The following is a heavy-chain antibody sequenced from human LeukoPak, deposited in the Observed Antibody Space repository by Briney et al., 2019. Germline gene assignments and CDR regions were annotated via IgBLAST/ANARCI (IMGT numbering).Heavy chain of an antibody. V-gene: IGHV3-15*01. CDR1: GFTFSNAW. CDR2: IKSKTDGGTT. D-gene: IGHD2-2*01. Sequence: PGGSLRLSCAASGFTFSNAWMSWVRQAPGKGLEWVGRIKSKTDGGTTDYAAPVKGRFTISRDDSKTTLYLQMNSLKTEDTAVYYCTRAGDIVVVPAASYAGYWGQGTLVTVSS. J-gene: IGHJ4*02. CDR3: TRAGDIVVVPAASYAGY.